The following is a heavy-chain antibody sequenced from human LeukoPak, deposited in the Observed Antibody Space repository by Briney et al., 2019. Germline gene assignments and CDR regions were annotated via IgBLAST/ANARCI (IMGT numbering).Heavy chain of an antibody. V-gene: IGHV4-4*07. CDR1: GGSISSYY. Sequence: SETLFLTCTVSGGSISSYYWSWIRQPAGKGLEWIGRIYTSGSTHYNPSLKSRVTMSVDTSRNQFSLKLSSVTAADTAVYYCARHYTIFGVFTDYFDSWGQGTLVTVSS. CDR3: ARHYTIFGVFTDYFDS. J-gene: IGHJ4*02. CDR2: IYTSGST. D-gene: IGHD3-3*01.